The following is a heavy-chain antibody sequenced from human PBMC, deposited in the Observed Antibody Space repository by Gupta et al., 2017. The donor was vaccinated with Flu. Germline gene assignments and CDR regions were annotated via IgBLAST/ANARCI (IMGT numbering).Heavy chain of an antibody. CDR3: ARDLTSFGVVIANFDS. Sequence: EVQLVESGGGLVKPGGSLRLSCAVSGFSVSNQVMNWVCQAPGKGLEWVSSITSSGTYIHYADSVRGRFTVSRDNAENSLFLQMNSLRIEDTAVYYCARDLTSFGVVIANFDSWGQGTLVTVSS. CDR2: ITSSGTYI. J-gene: IGHJ4*02. V-gene: IGHV3-21*01. D-gene: IGHD3-3*01. CDR1: GFSVSNQV.